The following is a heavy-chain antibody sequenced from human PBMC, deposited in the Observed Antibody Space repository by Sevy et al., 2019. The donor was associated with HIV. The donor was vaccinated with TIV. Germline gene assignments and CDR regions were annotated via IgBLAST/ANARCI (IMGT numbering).Heavy chain of an antibody. J-gene: IGHJ6*02. CDR3: AKDLSIFGAPYGMDV. V-gene: IGHV3-21*01. D-gene: IGHD3-3*01. CDR1: GFTFSSYT. Sequence: GGSLRLSCAVSGFTFSSYTMNWVRQAPGKGLEWVSSISSSSSYIYYADSVKGRFTISRDNAKNSLYLQMNSLRAEDTAVYYCAKDLSIFGAPYGMDVWGQGTTVTVSS. CDR2: ISSSSSYI.